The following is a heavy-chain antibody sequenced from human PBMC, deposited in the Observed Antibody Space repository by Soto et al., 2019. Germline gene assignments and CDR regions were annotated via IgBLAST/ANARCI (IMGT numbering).Heavy chain of an antibody. CDR1: GGSISSSSYY. CDR2: IYYSGST. V-gene: IGHV4-39*01. J-gene: IGHJ4*02. D-gene: IGHD2-15*01. CDR3: ARQDTVVVGAAPRRGVDY. Sequence: QLQLQESGPGLVKPSETLSLTCTVSGGSISSSSYYWGWIRQPPGKGLEWIGSIYYSGSTYYNPSLKSRVTRAVGTPKNQFSLKLSTVAAADTAVYYCARQDTVVVGAAPRRGVDYWGQGTLVTVSS.